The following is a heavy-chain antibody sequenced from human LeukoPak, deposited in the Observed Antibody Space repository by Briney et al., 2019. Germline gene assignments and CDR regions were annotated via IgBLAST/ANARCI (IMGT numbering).Heavy chain of an antibody. CDR3: AREGYDILTGSLAAIGYYFDY. D-gene: IGHD3-9*01. V-gene: IGHV3-7*01. J-gene: IGHJ4*02. Sequence: GGSLRLSCAASGFTFSSYWMSWVRQAPGKGLEWVANIKQDGSVKYYVDSVKGRFTISRDNAKNSLYLQMNSLRAEDTAVYYCAREGYDILTGSLAAIGYYFDYWGQGTLVTVSS. CDR2: IKQDGSVK. CDR1: GFTFSSYW.